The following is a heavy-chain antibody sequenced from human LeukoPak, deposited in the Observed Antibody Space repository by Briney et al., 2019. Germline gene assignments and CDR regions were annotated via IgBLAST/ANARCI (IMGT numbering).Heavy chain of an antibody. J-gene: IGHJ4*02. D-gene: IGHD1-26*01. Sequence: PGGSLRLSCAASGFTFSSYAMSWVRQAPGKGLEWVSAISGGGGTTYYAGSVKGRFTISRDNSKNTLNLQMNSLRAEDTAIYYCAKELGATYGGFDYWGQGTLVTVSS. CDR2: ISGGGGTT. V-gene: IGHV3-23*01. CDR1: GFTFSSYA. CDR3: AKELGATYGGFDY.